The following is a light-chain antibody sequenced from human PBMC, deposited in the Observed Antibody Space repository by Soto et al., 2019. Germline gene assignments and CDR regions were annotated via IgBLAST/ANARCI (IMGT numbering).Light chain of an antibody. V-gene: IGKV3-20*01. CDR3: QQYGRTSWT. CDR1: QSVSTNF. CDR2: GAS. Sequence: EIVLTQSPGTLSLSPGEGATLSCRASQSVSTNFFAWYQQKPGQAPRLLIYGASTRATGIPDRFRGSGSGTDFTLTISRLEPEDFVVYYCQQYGRTSWTFGQGTKVEIK. J-gene: IGKJ1*01.